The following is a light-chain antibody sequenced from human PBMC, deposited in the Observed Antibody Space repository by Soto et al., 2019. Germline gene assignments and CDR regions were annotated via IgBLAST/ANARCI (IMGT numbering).Light chain of an antibody. Sequence: EIVLTQSPGTLSLSPGQRATLSCRASESISRDYLAWYQQRLGQAPRLLIYGASSGATGIPDRFSGSGSGTDFTLTISRLEPEDFAIYYFHQYGGVTYPFGQGTKVDIX. CDR1: ESISRDY. CDR2: GAS. CDR3: HQYGGVTYP. J-gene: IGKJ2*01. V-gene: IGKV3-20*01.